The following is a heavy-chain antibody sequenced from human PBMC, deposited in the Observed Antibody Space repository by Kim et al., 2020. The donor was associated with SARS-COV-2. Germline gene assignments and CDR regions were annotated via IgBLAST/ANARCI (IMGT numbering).Heavy chain of an antibody. J-gene: IGHJ4*02. V-gene: IGHV3-21*01. Sequence: GGSLRLSCAASGFTFNTYRMTWVRQAPGKGLEWVSSIGTSGSNVHYADSLQGRFTISRDNAKNSLYLQMDSLRAEDTAVYYCARAGSGSYFDLWGQGTL. D-gene: IGHD3-10*01. CDR2: IGTSGSNV. CDR1: GFTFNTYR. CDR3: ARAGSGSYFDL.